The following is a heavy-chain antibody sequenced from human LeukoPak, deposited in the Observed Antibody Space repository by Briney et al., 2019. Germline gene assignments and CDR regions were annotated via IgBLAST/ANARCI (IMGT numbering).Heavy chain of an antibody. V-gene: IGHV4-34*01. CDR2: ISHRGRT. J-gene: IGHJ5*02. CDR1: GGSLSDYY. Sequence: SETLSLTCAVYGGSLSDYYWSWIRQSPGKGLEWIGEISHRGRTYYNLSLKSRVTISIDTSKNQFSLKLSSVTAADTAVYYCARAGYYYDSKRKFDPWGQGTLVTVSS. CDR3: ARAGYYYDSKRKFDP. D-gene: IGHD3-22*01.